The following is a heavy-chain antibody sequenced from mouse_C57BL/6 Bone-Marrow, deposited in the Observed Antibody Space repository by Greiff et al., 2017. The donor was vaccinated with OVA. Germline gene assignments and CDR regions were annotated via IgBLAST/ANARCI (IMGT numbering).Heavy chain of an antibody. D-gene: IGHD1-1*02. CDR2: IDPANNNT. CDR3: ARGNFGDSFYAMDD. V-gene: IGHV14-3*01. CDR1: GFNIKNTY. J-gene: IGHJ4*01. Sequence: VQLQQSVAELVRPGASVKLSCTASGFNIKNTYMHWVKQRPEQGLEWIGRIDPANNNTTYAPKFQGKATMTADTSSHTASLQLSSLSSEDTAVYCCARGNFGDSFYAMDDWGQGTSVTVSS.